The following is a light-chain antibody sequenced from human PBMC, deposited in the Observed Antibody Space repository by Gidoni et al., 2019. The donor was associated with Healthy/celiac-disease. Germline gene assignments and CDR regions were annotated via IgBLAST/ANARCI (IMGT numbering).Light chain of an antibody. V-gene: IGKV1-39*01. Sequence: ITCRASQSISSYLNWYQQKPGKAPKLLIYAASSLQSGVPSRFSGSGSGTDFTLTISSLQPEDFATYYCQQSYSTLMYTFGQGTKLEIK. J-gene: IGKJ2*01. CDR1: QSISSY. CDR3: QQSYSTLMYT. CDR2: AAS.